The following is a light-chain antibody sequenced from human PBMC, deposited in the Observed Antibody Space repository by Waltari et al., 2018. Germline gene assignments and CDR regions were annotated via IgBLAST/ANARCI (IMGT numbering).Light chain of an antibody. CDR3: SSYTSSSTSGV. V-gene: IGLV2-14*04. CDR2: DVS. CDR1: SSGVGGYNY. J-gene: IGLJ3*02. Sequence: SVSGSPGQSITISSTGTSSGVGGYNYVSWYQQHPGKAPKLMIYDVSKRPSGVSNRFSGSKSGNTASLTISGLQAEDEADYYCSSYTSSSTSGVFGGGTKLTVL.